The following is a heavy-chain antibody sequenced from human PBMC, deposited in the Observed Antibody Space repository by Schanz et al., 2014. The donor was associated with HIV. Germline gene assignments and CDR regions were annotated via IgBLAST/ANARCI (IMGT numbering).Heavy chain of an antibody. V-gene: IGHV1-2*02. CDR3: ARGSCSGGTCYSGDH. CDR1: AYTFTGHY. J-gene: IGHJ4*02. CDR2: INPKSGDT. D-gene: IGHD2-15*01. Sequence: QLPLVQSGDGVKKPGASVKDSCKGSAYTFTGHYLHWGRQAPGQGLEWIGWINPKSGDTNYAQKFQGRVTMTRDTSLSVVYMELSRLRSDDTAVYYCARGSCSGGTCYSGDHWGQGTLVTVSS.